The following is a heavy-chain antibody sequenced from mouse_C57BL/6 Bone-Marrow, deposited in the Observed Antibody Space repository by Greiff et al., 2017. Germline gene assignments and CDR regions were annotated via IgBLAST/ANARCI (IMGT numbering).Heavy chain of an antibody. CDR3: ARYDYEDAMDY. CDR2: IWGVGST. D-gene: IGHD2-4*01. V-gene: IGHV2-6*01. J-gene: IGHJ4*01. Sequence: VTLVESGPGLVAPSQSLSITCTVSGFSLTSYGVDWVRQSPGKGLEWLGVIWGVGSTNYNSALKSRLSISKDNSKSQVFLKMNSLQTDDTAMYYGARYDYEDAMDYWGQGTSVTVSS. CDR1: GFSLTSYG.